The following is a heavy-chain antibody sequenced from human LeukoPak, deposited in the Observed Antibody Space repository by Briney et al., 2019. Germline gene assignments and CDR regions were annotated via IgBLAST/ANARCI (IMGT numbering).Heavy chain of an antibody. V-gene: IGHV1-69*05. J-gene: IGHJ5*02. Sequence: SVKVSCKASGGTFSSYAISWVRQAPGQGLEWMGGIIPIFGTANYAQKFQGRVTITTDESTSTAYMELSSLRSEDTPVYYCARDLFPAGNWFDPWGQGTLVTVSS. CDR3: ARDLFPAGNWFDP. D-gene: IGHD2-2*01. CDR1: GGTFSSYA. CDR2: IIPIFGTA.